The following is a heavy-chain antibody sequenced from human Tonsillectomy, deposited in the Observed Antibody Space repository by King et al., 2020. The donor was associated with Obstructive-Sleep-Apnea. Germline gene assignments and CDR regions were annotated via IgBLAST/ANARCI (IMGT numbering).Heavy chain of an antibody. CDR2: IYHSGST. CDR3: ARDEQLIPYWYFDL. Sequence: QLQESGPGLVKPSETLSLTCTVSGGSISSSSYYCGWIRQPPGKGLDWSGSIYHSGSTDYNPSLKSRVTISVDTSKNQFSLKLNSVTAADTAVYYCARDEQLIPYWYFDLWGRGTLVTVSS. CDR1: GGSISSSSYY. V-gene: IGHV4-39*07. D-gene: IGHD6-13*01. J-gene: IGHJ2*01.